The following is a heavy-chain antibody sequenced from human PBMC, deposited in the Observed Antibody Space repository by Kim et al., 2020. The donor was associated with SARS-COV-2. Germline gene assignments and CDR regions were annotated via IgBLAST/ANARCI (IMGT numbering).Heavy chain of an antibody. CDR1: GGSISSYY. CDR3: ARVLGGATIVDY. J-gene: IGHJ4*02. Sequence: SETLSLTCTVSGGSISSYYWSWIRQPPGKGLGWIGYIYYSGSTNYNPSLKSRVTISVDTSKNQFSLKLSSVTAADTAVYYCARVLGGATIVDYWGQGTLVTVSS. D-gene: IGHD1-26*01. V-gene: IGHV4-59*01. CDR2: IYYSGST.